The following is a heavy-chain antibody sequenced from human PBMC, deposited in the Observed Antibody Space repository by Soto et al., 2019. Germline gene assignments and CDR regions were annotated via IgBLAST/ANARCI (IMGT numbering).Heavy chain of an antibody. D-gene: IGHD5-18*01. J-gene: IGHJ4*02. CDR3: ARVGYSYGYGYFDY. CDR2: IYYSGST. CDR1: GGSISDFY. V-gene: IGHV4-59*01. Sequence: SETLSLTCTVSGGSISDFYWSWIRQPPGKGLEWIGYIYYSGSTNYNPSLKSRVTISVDTSKNQFSLKLSSVTAADTAVYYCARVGYSYGYGYFDYWGQGTLVTVSS.